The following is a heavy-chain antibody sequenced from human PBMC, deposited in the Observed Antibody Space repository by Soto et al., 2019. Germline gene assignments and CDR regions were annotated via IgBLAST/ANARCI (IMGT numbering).Heavy chain of an antibody. CDR3: AKKRVAGDSYNWSFDV. CDR2: IHGGGDAK. D-gene: IGHD2-15*01. Sequence: EVQLLESGGGLVQPGGSLRLSCAASGFPFSCCAMSWVRQAPGKGLQWVSTIHGGGDAKHYADSVKGLCTISRDNSRNTLSLQMTSLRPEDAAIYYCAKKRVAGDSYNWSFDVWGRGTLVTFSS. V-gene: IGHV3-23*01. CDR1: GFPFSCCA. J-gene: IGHJ2*01.